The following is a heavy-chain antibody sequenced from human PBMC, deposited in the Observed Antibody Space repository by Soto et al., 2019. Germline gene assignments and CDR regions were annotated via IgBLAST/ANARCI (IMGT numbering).Heavy chain of an antibody. V-gene: IGHV4-4*02. CDR1: GGSISSSNW. Sequence: QVQLQESGPGLVKPSGTLSLTCAVSGGSISSSNWWSWVRQPPGKGLQWIGEIYHSGSTNYIPSLKGRFPISGDKFRNQFSLKLSSVTAADTDVYYCARRWREGRVDYWGQGTLVTVSS. J-gene: IGHJ4*02. CDR2: IYHSGST. CDR3: ARRWREGRVDY.